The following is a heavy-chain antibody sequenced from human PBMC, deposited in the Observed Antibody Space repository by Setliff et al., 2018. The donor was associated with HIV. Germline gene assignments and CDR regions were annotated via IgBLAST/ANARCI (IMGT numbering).Heavy chain of an antibody. CDR1: GDSISNYF. D-gene: IGHD3-3*01. CDR2: INTRGNT. J-gene: IGHJ4*02. CDR3: VRGGGEHYSLFSGYYTPWGDF. V-gene: IGHV4-4*07. Sequence: PSETLSLTCRVSGDSISNYFWTWIRQPAGKGLERIGRINTRGNTNYNPSLKSRVTMSIDTSKEWFSLNLTSVTAADTATYYCVRGGGEHYSLFSGYYTPWGDFWGQGTLVTV.